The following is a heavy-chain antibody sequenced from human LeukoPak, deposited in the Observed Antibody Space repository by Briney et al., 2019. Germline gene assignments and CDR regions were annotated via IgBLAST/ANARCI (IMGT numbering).Heavy chain of an antibody. CDR1: GFTFDDYG. CDR2: IKSKTDGGTT. Sequence: GGSLRLSCAASGFTFDDYGMSWVRQAPGKGLEWVGRIKSKTDGGTTDYAAPVKGRFTISRDDSKNTLYLQMNSLKTEDTAVYYCARESGYYDSSGYYDYWGQGTLVTVSS. V-gene: IGHV3-15*01. CDR3: ARESGYYDSSGYYDY. J-gene: IGHJ4*02. D-gene: IGHD3-22*01.